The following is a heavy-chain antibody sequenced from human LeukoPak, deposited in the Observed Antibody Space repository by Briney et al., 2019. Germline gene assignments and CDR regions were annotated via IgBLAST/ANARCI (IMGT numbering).Heavy chain of an antibody. Sequence: KASETLSLTCTVFGGSITTYSWSWIRQPAGRGLEWIGRFYSSGSTDYNPSLKSRVTMSVDTSKNQVSLKLSSVTAADTAIYYCARDFSSKNWFDTWGRGTLVTVSS. CDR3: ARDFSSKNWFDT. CDR2: FYSSGST. D-gene: IGHD2/OR15-2a*01. V-gene: IGHV4-4*07. J-gene: IGHJ5*02. CDR1: GGSITTYS.